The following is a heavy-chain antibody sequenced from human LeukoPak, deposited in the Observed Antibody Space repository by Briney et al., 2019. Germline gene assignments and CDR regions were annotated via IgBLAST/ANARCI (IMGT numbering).Heavy chain of an antibody. Sequence: SETLSLTCTVSDASISNYYCSWIRQTPEKGLEWMGHIHTSGASRYYPSLESRLTPSIATSRNHLSLKLTSVTAADTAVYFCARLGSYHDFWGQGALVTVSS. CDR2: IHTSGAS. D-gene: IGHD1-26*01. J-gene: IGHJ4*02. CDR1: DASISNYY. V-gene: IGHV4-4*09. CDR3: ARLGSYHDF.